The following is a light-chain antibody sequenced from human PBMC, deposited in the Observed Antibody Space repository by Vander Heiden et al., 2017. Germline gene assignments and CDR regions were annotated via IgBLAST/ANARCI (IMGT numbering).Light chain of an antibody. Sequence: MTQSPLSLPVTPGEPASISCRSSQSLLHTSGYNYLHWYLQKPGQSPQLLIYWGSNRASGVPDRFSGSISGTDFTLKISRVEAEDVGVYYCMQVLQTPFTFGPGTKVDI. J-gene: IGKJ3*01. CDR2: WGS. CDR3: MQVLQTPFT. CDR1: QSLLHTSGYNY. V-gene: IGKV2-28*01.